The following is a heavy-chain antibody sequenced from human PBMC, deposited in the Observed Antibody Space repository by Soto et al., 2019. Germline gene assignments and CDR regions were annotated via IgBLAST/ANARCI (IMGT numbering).Heavy chain of an antibody. CDR2: ITRDGSST. Sequence: EVQLVESGGGLVKPGGSLRLSCAASGFSLSDYWMHWVRQAPGEGLVWLSRITRDGSSTNYADSVKGRFTISRDNGKNTLYLQVNSLRGEDTAVYYCARGANGYYYFDYWGQGTLVTVSS. V-gene: IGHV3-74*01. CDR1: GFSLSDYW. J-gene: IGHJ4*02. CDR3: ARGANGYYYFDY. D-gene: IGHD5-18*01.